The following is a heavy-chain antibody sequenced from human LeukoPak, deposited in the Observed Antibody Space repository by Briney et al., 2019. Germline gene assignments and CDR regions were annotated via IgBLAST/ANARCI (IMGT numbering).Heavy chain of an antibody. D-gene: IGHD3-22*01. J-gene: IGHJ3*02. Sequence: ASVKVSCKASGYTFTSYDINWVRQATGQGLEWMGWMNPNSGNTGYAQKFQGRVTMTRNTSISTAYMELSSLRSEDTAVYYCARGYSFVITMIEPNAFDIWGQGTMVTVSS. V-gene: IGHV1-8*01. CDR3: ARGYSFVITMIEPNAFDI. CDR1: GYTFTSYD. CDR2: MNPNSGNT.